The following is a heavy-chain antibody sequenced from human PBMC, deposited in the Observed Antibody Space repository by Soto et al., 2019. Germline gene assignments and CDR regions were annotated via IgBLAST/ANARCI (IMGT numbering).Heavy chain of an antibody. Sequence: SETLSLTCSVSGGSVSDKTYYWSWVRQPAGKGLEWIGHIFSSGRTSYNPSLKSRLTMSIDPSMNVFSLNLSSVTAADTAVYYCAKGWDVKYFDYWGRGTLVTVSS. CDR3: AKGWDVKYFDY. CDR2: IFSSGRT. J-gene: IGHJ4*02. D-gene: IGHD1-26*01. CDR1: GGSVSDKTYY. V-gene: IGHV4-61*10.